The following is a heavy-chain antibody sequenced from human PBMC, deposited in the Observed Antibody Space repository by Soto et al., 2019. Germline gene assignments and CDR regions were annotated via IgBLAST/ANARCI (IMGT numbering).Heavy chain of an antibody. V-gene: IGHV3-30*18. CDR1: GFTFSNYG. D-gene: IGHD3-3*01. CDR3: TKRRNVLRFLEWSSGMEV. J-gene: IGHJ6*02. CDR2: ISDDGSNK. Sequence: PGGSLRLSCAASGFTFSNYGMHWVRRAPGKGLEWVAFISDDGSNKYYADSMKGRFTMSRDNSKRTLYLQMSSLRVEDTAVYYCTKRRNVLRFLEWSSGMEVWGQGTTVTVS.